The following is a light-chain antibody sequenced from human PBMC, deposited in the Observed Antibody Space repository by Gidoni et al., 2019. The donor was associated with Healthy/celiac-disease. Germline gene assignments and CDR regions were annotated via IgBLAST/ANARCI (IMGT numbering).Light chain of an antibody. Sequence: DIQLTQSPSFLSASVVYRVTINCRASQGISSYLAWYQQKPGKAHKLLIYAAYTLQSGVPSRFSGSGSGTEFTLTISSLQPEDFATYDCQQLNSYPMYTCGQGTKLEIK. CDR3: QQLNSYPMYT. V-gene: IGKV1-9*01. CDR1: QGISSY. CDR2: AAY. J-gene: IGKJ2*01.